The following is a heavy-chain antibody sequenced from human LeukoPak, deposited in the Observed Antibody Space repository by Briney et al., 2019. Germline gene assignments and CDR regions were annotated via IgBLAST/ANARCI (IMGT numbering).Heavy chain of an antibody. CDR3: ARGRFQHYYYMDV. CDR1: GYTFTSYA. CDR2: IIPNFGVP. V-gene: IGHV1-69*05. Sequence: SVKVSCKASGYTFTSYAMNWVRQAPGQGLEWMGGIIPNFGVPNYAQKFQGRVTISTDESTSTAYMALSSLTFEDTAVYYCARGRFQHYYYMDVWGKGTTVTVSS. J-gene: IGHJ6*03. D-gene: IGHD3-3*01.